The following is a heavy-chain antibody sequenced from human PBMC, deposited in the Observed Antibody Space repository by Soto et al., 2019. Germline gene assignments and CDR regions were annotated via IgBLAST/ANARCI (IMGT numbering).Heavy chain of an antibody. J-gene: IGHJ6*03. CDR2: IYYSGST. Sequence: SETLSLTCTVSGGSISSYYWSWIRQPPGKGLEWIGYIYYSGSTNYNPSLKSRVTISVDTSKNQFSLKLSSVTAADTAVYYCASCTSCLYYYYYMDVWGKGTTVTVSS. CDR3: ASCTSCLYYYYYMDV. CDR1: GGSISSYY. V-gene: IGHV4-59*01. D-gene: IGHD2-2*01.